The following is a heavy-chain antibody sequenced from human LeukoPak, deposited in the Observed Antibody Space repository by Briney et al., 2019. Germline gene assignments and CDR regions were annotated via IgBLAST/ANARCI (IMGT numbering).Heavy chain of an antibody. CDR1: GGALSTDD. J-gene: IGHJ4*02. D-gene: IGHD5-12*01. CDR3: ARSIIVATTLYYFDY. V-gene: IGHV4-59*01. CDR2: IYYSGST. Sequence: PGTPSLTCAVSGGALSTDDWSWVRQPPGQGLEWIGYIYYSGSTNYNHSLTSRVTISVDTSKTQFSLQLSSVTAADTAVYYCARSIIVATTLYYFDYWGQGTLVTVSS.